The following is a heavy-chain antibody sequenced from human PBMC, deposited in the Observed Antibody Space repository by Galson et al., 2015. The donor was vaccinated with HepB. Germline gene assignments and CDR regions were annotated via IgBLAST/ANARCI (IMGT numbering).Heavy chain of an antibody. J-gene: IGHJ6*02. Sequence: SLRLSCAASGFTFSSYAMSWVRQAPGKGLEWVSAISGSGGSTYYADSVKGRFTISRDNSKNTLYLQMNSLRAEDTAVYYCAKDIHPYYYYGMDVWGQGTTVTVSS. V-gene: IGHV3-23*01. CDR3: AKDIHPYYYYGMDV. CDR2: ISGSGGST. CDR1: GFTFSSYA.